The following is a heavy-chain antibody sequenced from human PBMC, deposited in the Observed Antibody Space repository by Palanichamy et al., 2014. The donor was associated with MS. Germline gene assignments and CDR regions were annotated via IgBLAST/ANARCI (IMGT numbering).Heavy chain of an antibody. Sequence: VHLVEVWGRRGPAWRSLRLSCAASGFTFSSYWMHWVRQAPGKGLVWVSRIKSDGSSLSYADSVKGRFTISRDNAKTTLYLQMNSLRAEDTAVYYCAREQDGSGRQTDSFDIWGQGTMVTVSS. CDR1: GFTFSSYW. CDR2: IKSDGSSL. CDR3: AREQDGSGRQTDSFDI. V-gene: IGHV3-74*01. D-gene: IGHD3-10*01. J-gene: IGHJ3*02.